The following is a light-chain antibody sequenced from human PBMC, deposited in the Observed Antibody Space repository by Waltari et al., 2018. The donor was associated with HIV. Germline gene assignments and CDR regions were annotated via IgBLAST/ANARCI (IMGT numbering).Light chain of an antibody. V-gene: IGLV2-23*02. J-gene: IGLJ1*01. CDR2: EVS. Sequence: QSALTQPASVSGSPGQSITLPCTGTSSDVGSYNLVPWYQQHPGKAPKLMVYEVSKRPSGVSNRFSGSKSGNTASLTISGLQAEDEADYYCCSYADSPPYVFGTGTKVTVL. CDR3: CSYADSPPYV. CDR1: SSDVGSYNL.